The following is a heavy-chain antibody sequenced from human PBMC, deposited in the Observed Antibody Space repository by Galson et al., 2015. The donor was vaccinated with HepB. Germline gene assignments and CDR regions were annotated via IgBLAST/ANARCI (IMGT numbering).Heavy chain of an antibody. J-gene: IGHJ4*02. Sequence: QSGAEVKKPGESLRISCKGSGYSFTSYWISWVRQMPGKGLEWMGRIDPSDSYTNYSPSFQGHVTISADKSISTAYLQWSSLKASDTAMYYCATLYIDLVVVVDATHSLPDYWGQGTLVTVSS. V-gene: IGHV5-10-1*01. CDR3: ATLYIDLVVVVDATHSLPDY. CDR2: IDPSDSYT. D-gene: IGHD2-15*01. CDR1: GYSFTSYW.